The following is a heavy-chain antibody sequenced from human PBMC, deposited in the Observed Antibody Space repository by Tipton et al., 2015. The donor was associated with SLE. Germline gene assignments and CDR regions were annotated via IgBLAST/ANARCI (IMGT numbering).Heavy chain of an antibody. CDR1: GFTVSSNY. CDR3: ARDRFYYDLLGDAFDI. D-gene: IGHD3-22*01. V-gene: IGHV3-53*01. CDR2: IYSGGST. J-gene: IGHJ3*02. Sequence: SLRLSCAASGFTVSSNYMSWVRQAPGKGLEWVSVIYSGGSTYYADSVKGRFTISRDNSKNTLYLQMNSLRAEDTAVYYCARDRFYYDLLGDAFDIWGQGTMVTVSS.